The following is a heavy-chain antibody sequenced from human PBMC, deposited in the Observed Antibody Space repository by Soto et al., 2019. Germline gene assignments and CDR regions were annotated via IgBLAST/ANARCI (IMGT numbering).Heavy chain of an antibody. V-gene: IGHV3-21*01. J-gene: IGHJ2*01. CDR3: ARKVLEKAYYDFWPTEYWYFDL. Sequence: EVQLVESGGGLVKPGGSLRLSCAASGFTFSSYSMNWVRQAPGKGLEWVSSISSSSSYIYYADSVKGRFTISRDNAKNSLYLQMNSLRAEDTAVYYCARKVLEKAYYDFWPTEYWYFDLWGRGTLVTVSS. D-gene: IGHD3-3*01. CDR1: GFTFSSYS. CDR2: ISSSSSYI.